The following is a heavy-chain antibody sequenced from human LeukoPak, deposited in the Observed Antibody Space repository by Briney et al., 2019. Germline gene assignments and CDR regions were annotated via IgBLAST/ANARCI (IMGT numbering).Heavy chain of an antibody. V-gene: IGHV3-7*03. CDR3: ARDRHLQGGYDQNYFDY. J-gene: IGHJ4*02. Sequence: GGSLRLSCAASGFTFSSYWMSWVSQAPGKGLEWVANIKQDGSEKYYVDSVKGRFTIDRDNAKNSLYLQMNSLRAEDTAVYYCARDRHLQGGYDQNYFDYWGQGTLVTVSS. D-gene: IGHD5-12*01. CDR2: IKQDGSEK. CDR1: GFTFSSYW.